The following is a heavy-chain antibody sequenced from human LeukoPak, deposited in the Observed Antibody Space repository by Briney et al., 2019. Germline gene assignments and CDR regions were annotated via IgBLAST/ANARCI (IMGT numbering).Heavy chain of an antibody. CDR1: GGSISSYY. D-gene: IGHD4-23*01. V-gene: IGHV4-59*01. J-gene: IGHJ4*02. Sequence: SETLSLTCTVSGGSISSYYWSWIRQPPGKGLEWIGYIYYSGSTNYNPSLKSRVTISVDTSKNQFSLRVTSVTAADTAVYYCARDGDYGGNFEYWGQGTLVTVSS. CDR2: IYYSGST. CDR3: ARDGDYGGNFEY.